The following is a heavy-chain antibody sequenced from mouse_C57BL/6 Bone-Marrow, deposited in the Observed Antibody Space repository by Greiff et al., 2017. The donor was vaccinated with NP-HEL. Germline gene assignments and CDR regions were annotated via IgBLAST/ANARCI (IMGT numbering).Heavy chain of an antibody. D-gene: IGHD2-5*01. V-gene: IGHV1-81*01. CDR2: IYPRSGNT. CDR3: ARSPPYYSNYWYFDV. J-gene: IGHJ1*03. Sequence: QSGAELARPGASVKLSCKASGYTFTSYGISWVKQRTGQGLEWIGEIYPRSGNTYYNEKFKCKATLTADKSSSTAYMELRSLTSEDSAVYFCARSPPYYSNYWYFDVWGTGTTVTVSS. CDR1: GYTFTSYG.